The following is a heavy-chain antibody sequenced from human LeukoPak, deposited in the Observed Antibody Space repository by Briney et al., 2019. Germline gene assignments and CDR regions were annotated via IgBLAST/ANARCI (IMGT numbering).Heavy chain of an antibody. CDR1: GGSFSGYY. CDR2: INHSGST. Sequence: SETLSLTCAVYGGSFSGYYWSWIRQPPGKGLEWIGEINHSGSTNYNPSLKSRVTISVDTSKNQFSLKLSSVTAADTAVYYCASQITGTPNWFDPWGQGTLVTVSS. J-gene: IGHJ5*02. V-gene: IGHV4-34*01. CDR3: ASQITGTPNWFDP. D-gene: IGHD1-20*01.